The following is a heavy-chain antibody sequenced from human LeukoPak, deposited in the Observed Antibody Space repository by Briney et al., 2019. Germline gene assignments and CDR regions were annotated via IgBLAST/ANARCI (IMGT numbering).Heavy chain of an antibody. CDR2: IWYDGSNK. J-gene: IGHJ4*02. CDR3: ARDAEYYYDSSGYYPLRY. CDR1: GFTFSSFG. Sequence: GGSLRLSCAASGFTFSSFGMHWVRQAPGKGLEWVAVIWYDGSNKYYADSVKGRFTISRDISKNTLYLQMNSLRAEDTAVYYRARDAEYYYDSSGYYPLRYWGQGTLVTVSS. D-gene: IGHD3-22*01. V-gene: IGHV3-33*08.